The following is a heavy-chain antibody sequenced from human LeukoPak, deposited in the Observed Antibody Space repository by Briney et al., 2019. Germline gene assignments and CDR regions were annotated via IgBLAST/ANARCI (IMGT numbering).Heavy chain of an antibody. D-gene: IGHD6-19*01. CDR2: ISITEGT. CDR3: ARLRRDINDWYADDC. CDR1: GGSVNTYY. J-gene: IGHJ4*02. V-gene: IGHV4-4*07. Sequence: SETLSLTCSVSGGSVNTYYWSWIRQSAGKGLEWIGRISITEGTNYNPSLKSRVSMSVDASKNQVSLKLGSVTAADTAVYYCARLRRDINDWYADDCWGQGTLVTISS.